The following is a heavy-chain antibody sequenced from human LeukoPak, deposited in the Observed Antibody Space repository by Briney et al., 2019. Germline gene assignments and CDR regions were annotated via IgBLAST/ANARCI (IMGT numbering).Heavy chain of an antibody. CDR2: ISYSGST. D-gene: IGHD2-8*02. Sequence: PSETLSLTCTVSGGXISGYYCSWIRQPPGKGLQWIGYISYSGSTDYNPSLKSRLTISVDTSKNQFSLKLGSVTAADTAIYYCARGNGDYVVSWGQGTLVTVSS. J-gene: IGHJ5*02. CDR3: ARGNGDYVVS. CDR1: GGXISGYY. V-gene: IGHV4-59*01.